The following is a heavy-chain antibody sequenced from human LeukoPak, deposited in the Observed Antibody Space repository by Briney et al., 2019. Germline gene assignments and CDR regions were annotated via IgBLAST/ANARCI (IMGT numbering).Heavy chain of an antibody. V-gene: IGHV4-59*01. CDR2: IYYSGST. J-gene: IGHJ5*02. D-gene: IGHD3-22*01. CDR1: GGSISSYY. CDR3: ARALPTHYYDSSGWFDP. Sequence: PSETLSLTCTVSGGSISSYYWSWIRQPPGKGLEWIGYIYYSGSTNYNPSLKSRVTISVDTSKNQFSLKLSSVTAADTAVYYCARALPTHYYDSSGWFDPWGQGTLVTVSS.